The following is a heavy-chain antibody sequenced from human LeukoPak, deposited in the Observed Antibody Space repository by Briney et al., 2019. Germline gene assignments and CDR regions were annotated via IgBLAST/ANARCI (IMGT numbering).Heavy chain of an antibody. V-gene: IGHV3-11*01. CDR3: ARGATTGAEYFQH. J-gene: IGHJ1*01. CDR2: IGSSGSTI. CDR1: GFTFSDYY. Sequence: PGGSLRLSCAASGFTFSDYYMSWIRQAPGKGLEWVSYIGSSGSTIYYADSVKGRFTISRDNAKNSLYLQMNSLRAEDTAVYYCARGATTGAEYFQHWGQGTLVTVSS. D-gene: IGHD1-26*01.